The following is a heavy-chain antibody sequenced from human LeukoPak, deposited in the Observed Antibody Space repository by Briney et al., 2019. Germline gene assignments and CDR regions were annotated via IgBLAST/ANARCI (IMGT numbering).Heavy chain of an antibody. Sequence: GESLKISCKGSGYSFTSYWIGWVRQMPGKGLEWMGIIYPGDSDTRYSPSFQGQVTISADKSISTAYLQWSSLKASDTAMYYCARRYYYDSNGHYYFDYWGQGTLVTVSS. J-gene: IGHJ4*02. V-gene: IGHV5-51*01. CDR2: IYPGDSDT. D-gene: IGHD3-22*01. CDR1: GYSFTSYW. CDR3: ARRYYYDSNGHYYFDY.